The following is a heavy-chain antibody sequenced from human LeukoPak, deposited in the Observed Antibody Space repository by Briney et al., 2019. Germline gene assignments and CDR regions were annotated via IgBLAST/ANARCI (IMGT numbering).Heavy chain of an antibody. CDR3: ARHKYSSGWPPEGAFDI. J-gene: IGHJ3*02. CDR2: IYYSGST. CDR1: GGSISSYY. Sequence: PSETLSLTCTVSGGSISSYYWSWIRQPPGKGLEWIGSIYYSGSTNYNPSLKSRVTISVDTSKNQFSLKLSSVTAADTAVYYCARHKYSSGWPPEGAFDIWGQGTMVTVSS. D-gene: IGHD6-19*01. V-gene: IGHV4-59*08.